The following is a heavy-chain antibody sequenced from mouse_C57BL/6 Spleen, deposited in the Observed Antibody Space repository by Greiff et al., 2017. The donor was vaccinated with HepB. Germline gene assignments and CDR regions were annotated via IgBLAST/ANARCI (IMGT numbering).Heavy chain of an antibody. CDR2: IYPGSGST. CDR1: GYTFTSYW. CDR3: ARKGGYCVEYFDV. J-gene: IGHJ1*03. V-gene: IGHV1-55*01. Sequence: QVQLQQPGAELVTPGASVKMSCTASGYTFTSYWITWVKQRPGQGLEWIGDIYPGSGSTNYNEKFKSKATRTVDTSSNPAYKQLSRLTSEDAAVYNGARKGGYCVEYFDVWGTGTTVTVAS. D-gene: IGHD2-3*01.